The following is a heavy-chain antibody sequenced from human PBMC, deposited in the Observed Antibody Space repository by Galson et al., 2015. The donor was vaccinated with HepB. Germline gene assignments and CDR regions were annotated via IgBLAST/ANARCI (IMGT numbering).Heavy chain of an antibody. D-gene: IGHD3-3*01. J-gene: IGHJ6*02. Sequence: SLRLSCAASGFTFSSYAMHWVRQAPGKGLEWVAVISYDGSNKYYADSVKGRFTISRDNSKNTLYLQMNSLRAEDTAVYYCARDGIITIFGVATYYYYGMDVWGQGTTVTVSS. CDR1: GFTFSSYA. CDR3: ARDGIITIFGVATYYYYGMDV. V-gene: IGHV3-30*01. CDR2: ISYDGSNK.